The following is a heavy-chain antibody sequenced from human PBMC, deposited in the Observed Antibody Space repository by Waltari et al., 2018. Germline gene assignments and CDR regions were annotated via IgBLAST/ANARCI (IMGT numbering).Heavy chain of an antibody. CDR1: GFTFRNYW. D-gene: IGHD1-1*01. CDR2: INPDGRDK. V-gene: IGHV3-7*01. J-gene: IGHJ4*02. Sequence: EVHLVQSGGGLIQPGGSLRLSCGVSGFTFRNYWMPWVRQAPGKGLEWVGNINPDGRDKNYVDSVEGRFTISRDNAQNSVYLQMNSLRAEDTAVYYCARDVPNGYFDYWGSGTLVTVSS. CDR3: ARDVPNGYFDY.